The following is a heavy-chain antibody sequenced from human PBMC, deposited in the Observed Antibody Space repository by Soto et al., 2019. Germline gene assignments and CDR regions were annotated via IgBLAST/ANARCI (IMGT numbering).Heavy chain of an antibody. Sequence: QLQLQESGPGLVKPSETLSLTCTVSGGSISSSSYYWGGIRQPPGKGLEWIGSIYYSGRTYYNPSLKSRVTLAIYTAKNQFSLKLISVTAAETDVYSCDRWGLGKLLAYWGQGALVTVSS. CDR2: IYYSGRT. V-gene: IGHV4-39*01. D-gene: IGHD3-10*01. CDR1: GGSISSSSYY. J-gene: IGHJ4*02. CDR3: DRWGLGKLLAY.